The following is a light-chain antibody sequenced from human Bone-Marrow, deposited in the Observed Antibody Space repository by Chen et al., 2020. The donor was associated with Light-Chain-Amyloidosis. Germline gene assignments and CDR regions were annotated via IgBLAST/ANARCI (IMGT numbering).Light chain of an antibody. CDR1: NIGSKS. Sequence: SYVLTPPPSVSVAPGATAIISCGGNNIGSKSGYWYQQKPRQAPLLLVYDDSDRPSGIPERCSGSNSGDTATLSITRVEAGEEADYYCQVWHTSADHVVFGGGTKLTVL. V-gene: IGLV3-21*02. CDR3: QVWHTSADHVV. CDR2: DDS. J-gene: IGLJ2*01.